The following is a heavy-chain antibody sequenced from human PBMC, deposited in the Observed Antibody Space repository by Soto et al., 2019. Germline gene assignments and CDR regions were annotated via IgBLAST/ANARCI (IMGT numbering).Heavy chain of an antibody. CDR3: TTQQYSSSWEGRYFDY. J-gene: IGHJ4*02. CDR1: GFTFSNAW. D-gene: IGHD6-6*01. CDR2: IKSKTDGGTT. Sequence: GSLRLSCAASGFTFSNAWISWVRQAPGKGLEWVGRIKSKTDGGTTDYAAPVKGRFTISRDDSKNTLYLQMNSLKTEDTAVYYCTTQQYSSSWEGRYFDYWGQGILVTVSS. V-gene: IGHV3-15*01.